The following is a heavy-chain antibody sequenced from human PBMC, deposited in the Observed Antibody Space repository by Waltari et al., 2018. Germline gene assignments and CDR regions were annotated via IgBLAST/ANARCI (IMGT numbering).Heavy chain of an antibody. CDR3: ARATNHEFVN. CDR2: RRGGGCAQ. Sequence: EVQVVESGGGLVQPGGSLRLSCAPSGFALSSSWISWLRQGPGEGVVWVAKRRGGGCAQYQLGSVGGRFTIAKDNTKCTLFRELNSLRAEDTGVYCWARATNHEFVNWGQGTLVTVSS. CDR1: GFALSSSW. D-gene: IGHD3-10*01. J-gene: IGHJ4*02. V-gene: IGHV3-7*01.